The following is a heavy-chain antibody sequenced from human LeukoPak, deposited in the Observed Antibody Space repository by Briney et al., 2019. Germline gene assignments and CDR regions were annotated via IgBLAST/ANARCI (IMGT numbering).Heavy chain of an antibody. CDR3: ARVRNYYDTNYFDY. D-gene: IGHD3-22*01. CDR2: INTNSGNP. J-gene: IGHJ4*02. Sequence: ASVKVSCKASGYTFTDNAMTWVRQAPGQGLEWMGWINTNSGNPTYAQGFTGRFVFSLDTSVSTAYLQISNLKAEDTAVYYCARVRNYYDTNYFDYWGQGTLVTVSS. CDR1: GYTFTDNA. V-gene: IGHV7-4-1*02.